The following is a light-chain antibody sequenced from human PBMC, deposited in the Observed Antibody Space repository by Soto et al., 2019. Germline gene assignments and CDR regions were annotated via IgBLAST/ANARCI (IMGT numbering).Light chain of an antibody. J-gene: IGKJ5*01. CDR1: QNIFSS. CDR3: QQSYNSPPIT. V-gene: IGKV1-39*01. Sequence: IQMTQSPSSLSASVGDRVTITCRAGQNIFSSLNWYQQKPGKAPKLLIYAASSLQSGVPSRFSGSGSGTDFTLTITSLQPEDFATCYCQQSYNSPPITFGQGTRLEI. CDR2: AAS.